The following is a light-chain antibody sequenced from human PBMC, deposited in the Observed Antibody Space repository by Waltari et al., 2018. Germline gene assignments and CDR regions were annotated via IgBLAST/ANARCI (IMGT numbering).Light chain of an antibody. V-gene: IGLV6-57*03. CDR2: EDK. J-gene: IGLJ3*02. CDR1: SGSIASNF. CDR3: QSYDSNNTKV. Sequence: FILTQPHSVSESPGKTITLSCTRNSGSIASNFVQWYQLRPDSVPMPVIYEDKQRPSGVPYRFSGSIDRSSNSASLTISGLKTEDEVDYYCQSYDSNNTKVFGGATKLTVL.